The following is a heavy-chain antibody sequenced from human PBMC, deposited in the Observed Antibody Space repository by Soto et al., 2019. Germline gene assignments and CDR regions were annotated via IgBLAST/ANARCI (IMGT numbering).Heavy chain of an antibody. CDR3: ARDPGIVVVPAAEYYYYDMDG. D-gene: IGHD2-2*01. V-gene: IGHV4-4*07. CDR2: IYTSGST. J-gene: IGHJ6*02. CDR1: GGSISSYY. Sequence: PSETLSLTCTVSGGSISSYYWGWIRQPAGKGLEWIGRIYTSGSTNYNPSLKSRVTMSVDTSKNQFSLKLGSVTAADTAVYYCARDPGIVVVPAAEYYYYDMDGWGQGTTVTVS.